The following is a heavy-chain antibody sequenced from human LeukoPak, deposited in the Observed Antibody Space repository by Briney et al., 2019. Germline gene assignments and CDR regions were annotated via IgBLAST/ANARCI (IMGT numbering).Heavy chain of an antibody. J-gene: IGHJ6*03. CDR2: IKQDGSEK. Sequence: GGSLRLSCAASGFTFSSYWMSWVRQAPGKGLEWVANIKQDGSEKYYGDSVKGRLTISRDNAKNSLYLQMNSLRAEDTAVYYCARDPGYYYYYYMDVWGKGTTVTVSS. CDR1: GFTFSSYW. V-gene: IGHV3-7*01. CDR3: ARDPGYYYYYYMDV.